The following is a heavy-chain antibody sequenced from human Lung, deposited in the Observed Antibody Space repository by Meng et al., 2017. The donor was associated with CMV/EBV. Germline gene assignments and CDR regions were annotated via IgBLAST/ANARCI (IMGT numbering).Heavy chain of an antibody. D-gene: IGHD2-8*02. Sequence: GESLKISCAASGFSVNSNFMNWVRQAPGKGLEWVSVIYTGGITYYADSVKGRFTISRDNSKNTVHLQMNNLRPGDTAVYYCARDLRPSGGGTDVWGQGTTVTVSS. V-gene: IGHV3-53*01. J-gene: IGHJ6*02. CDR2: IYTGGIT. CDR1: GFSVNSNF. CDR3: ARDLRPSGGGTDV.